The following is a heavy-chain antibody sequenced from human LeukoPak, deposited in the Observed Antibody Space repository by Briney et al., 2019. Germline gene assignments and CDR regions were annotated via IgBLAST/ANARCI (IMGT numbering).Heavy chain of an antibody. CDR2: IYHSGST. CDR3: ARVTMVRGTNDAFDI. D-gene: IGHD3-10*01. Sequence: PSETLSLTCAVSGGSISSGGYSWSWIRQPPGKGLEWIVYIYHSGSTYYNPSLKSRVTISVDRSKNQFSLKLSSVTAADTAVYYCARVTMVRGTNDAFDIWGQGTMVTVSS. V-gene: IGHV4-30-2*01. J-gene: IGHJ3*02. CDR1: GGSISSGGYS.